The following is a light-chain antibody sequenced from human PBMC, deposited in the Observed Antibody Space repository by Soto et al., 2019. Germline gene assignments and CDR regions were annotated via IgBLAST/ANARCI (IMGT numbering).Light chain of an antibody. J-gene: IGKJ1*01. Sequence: EIAMTPSPATLSSSPLDIANPSCRASQTVGRNLAWYQQKPGQAPRLLIFGASSGATGVPARFSGSGSGTEFTLTIDSLQSEDSAVYYCHQYNNWPKTFGQGTKVDIK. V-gene: IGKV3-15*01. CDR2: GAS. CDR1: QTVGRN. CDR3: HQYNNWPKT.